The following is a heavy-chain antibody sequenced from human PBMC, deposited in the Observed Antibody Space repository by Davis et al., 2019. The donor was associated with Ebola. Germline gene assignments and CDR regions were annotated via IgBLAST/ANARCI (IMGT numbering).Heavy chain of an antibody. CDR3: ARTVSSSSDDAFDI. V-gene: IGHV5-51*01. CDR1: GYSFTTYW. J-gene: IGHJ3*02. CDR2: IYPGDSDT. Sequence: PAGSLTLSCTGSGYSFTTYWIAWMRQMPGKGLEWMGLIYPGDSDTRYSPSFQGQVTISADKSINTAYLQWSSLKASDSAMYYCARTVSSSSDDAFDIWGQGTMVTVSS. D-gene: IGHD6-6*01.